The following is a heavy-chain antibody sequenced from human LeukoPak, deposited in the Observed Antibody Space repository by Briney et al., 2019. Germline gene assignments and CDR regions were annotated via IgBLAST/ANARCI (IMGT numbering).Heavy chain of an antibody. CDR2: IYHSGST. CDR1: GGSISSGGYY. D-gene: IGHD3-3*01. Sequence: SETLSLTCTVSGGSISSGGYYWSWIRQPPGKGLEWIGYIYHSGSTYYNPSLKSRVTISVDRSKNQFSLKLSSVTAADTAVYYCARASEYYDSPYYFDYWGQGTLVTVSS. V-gene: IGHV4-30-2*01. J-gene: IGHJ4*02. CDR3: ARASEYYDSPYYFDY.